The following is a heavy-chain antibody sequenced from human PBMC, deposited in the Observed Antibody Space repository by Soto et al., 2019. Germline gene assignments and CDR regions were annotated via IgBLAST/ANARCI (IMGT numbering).Heavy chain of an antibody. D-gene: IGHD3-22*01. Sequence: EVQLVESGGGLIQPGGSLRLSCAASGFTVSSSYMSWVRQAPGKGLEWVSLIYSGGTTHYADSVKGRFTISRDKSNNTLYPQMNSLRAEDTAVYYCARDTYYSDNTNYHVFDYWGQGTLVTVSS. CDR1: GFTVSSSY. V-gene: IGHV3-53*01. J-gene: IGHJ4*02. CDR3: ARDTYYSDNTNYHVFDY. CDR2: IYSGGTT.